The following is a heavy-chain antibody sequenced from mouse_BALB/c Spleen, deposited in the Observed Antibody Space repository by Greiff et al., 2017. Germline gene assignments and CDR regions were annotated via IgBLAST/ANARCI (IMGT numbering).Heavy chain of an antibody. D-gene: IGHD2-4*01. V-gene: IGHV14-3*02. CDR1: GFNIKDTY. CDR2: IDPANGNT. Sequence: DVQLQESGAELVKPGASVKLSCTASGFNIKDTYMHWVKQRPEQGLEWIGRIDPANGNTKYDPKFQGKATITADTSSNTAYLQLSSLTSEDTAVYYCAIYYDYDYWGQGTTLTVSS. CDR3: AIYYDYDY. J-gene: IGHJ2*01.